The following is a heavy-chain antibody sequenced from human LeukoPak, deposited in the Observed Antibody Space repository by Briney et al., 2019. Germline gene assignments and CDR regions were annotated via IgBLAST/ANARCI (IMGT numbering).Heavy chain of an antibody. CDR2: ISGSGGST. J-gene: IGHJ6*02. V-gene: IGHV3-23*01. Sequence: PGGSLRLSCAASGFTFSSYAMSWVRQAPGKGLEWVSAISGSGGSTYYADSVKGRFTISRDNSKNTLYPQMNSLRAEDTAVYYCAKDRRYSSSWYRSAFYGMDVWGQGTTVTVSS. D-gene: IGHD6-13*01. CDR3: AKDRRYSSSWYRSAFYGMDV. CDR1: GFTFSSYA.